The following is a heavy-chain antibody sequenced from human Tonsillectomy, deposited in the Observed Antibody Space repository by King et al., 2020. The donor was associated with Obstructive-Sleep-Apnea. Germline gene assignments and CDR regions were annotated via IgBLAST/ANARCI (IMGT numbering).Heavy chain of an antibody. V-gene: IGHV3-23*04. J-gene: IGHJ4*02. D-gene: IGHD1-26*01. CDR1: GFIFSSYS. Sequence: VQLVESGGSLVQPGGSLSLSCAATGFIFSSYSMSWVRQAPGKGLEWVSTIYNNGGGTFYADSVKDRFTISRDNSKNMLSLQMNSLRAEDTAAYYCAKGGWGSYWAYWGQGTLVFVSS. CDR3: AKGGWGSYWAY. CDR2: IYNNGGGT.